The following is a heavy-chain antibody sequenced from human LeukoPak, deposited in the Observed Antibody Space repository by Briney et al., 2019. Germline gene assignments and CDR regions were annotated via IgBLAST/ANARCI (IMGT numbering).Heavy chain of an antibody. CDR3: ASGIGFGESIDY. Sequence: PSETLSLTCNVSGGSITSYYWSWIRQPPGKGLEWVGYIFYSGSTNYSPSLKSRVTISIDTSKNQFSLKLTSVTAADTAVYYCASGIGFGESIDYWGQGTLVTVSS. V-gene: IGHV4-59*01. J-gene: IGHJ4*02. CDR2: IFYSGST. CDR1: GGSITSYY. D-gene: IGHD3-10*01.